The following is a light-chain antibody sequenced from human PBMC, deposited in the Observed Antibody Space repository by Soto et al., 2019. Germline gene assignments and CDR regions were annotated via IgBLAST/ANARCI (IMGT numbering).Light chain of an antibody. CDR2: ATS. Sequence: DIPMTQSPSSVSASVGARVTITCRASQDIGYYLAWYQERPGKAPQLLISATSTLQIGVPSRFSGSGSGTDFTLTISNLQPEDFATYYCQQTMTFPFTFGGGTRVEIK. CDR3: QQTMTFPFT. CDR1: QDIGYY. V-gene: IGKV1D-12*01. J-gene: IGKJ4*01.